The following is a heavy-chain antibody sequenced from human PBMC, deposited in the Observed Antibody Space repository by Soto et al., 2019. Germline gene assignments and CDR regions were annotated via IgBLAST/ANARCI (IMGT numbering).Heavy chain of an antibody. D-gene: IGHD3-3*01. J-gene: IGHJ4*02. Sequence: GGSLRLSCAASGFTFSSYGMHWVRQAPGKGLEWVAVISYDGSQKYYADSVKGRFSISRDNSKNTLFLQMNSLRAEDTAVYYCAKDLHSGEGEFWPDYWGQGTLVTVSS. V-gene: IGHV3-30*18. CDR2: ISYDGSQK. CDR3: AKDLHSGEGEFWPDY. CDR1: GFTFSSYG.